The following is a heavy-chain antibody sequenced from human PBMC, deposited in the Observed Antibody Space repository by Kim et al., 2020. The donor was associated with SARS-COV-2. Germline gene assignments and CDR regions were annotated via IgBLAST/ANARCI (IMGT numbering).Heavy chain of an antibody. CDR2: IYHSGST. CDR1: GGSISSSNW. J-gene: IGHJ3*02. CDR3: ARDWGYWQASDAFDI. D-gene: IGHD2-15*01. Sequence: SETLSLTCAVSGGSISSSNWWSWVRQPPGKGLEWIGEIYHSGSTNYNPSLKSRVTISVDKSKNQFSLKLSSVTAADTAVYYCARDWGYWQASDAFDIWGQGTMVTVSS. V-gene: IGHV4-4*02.